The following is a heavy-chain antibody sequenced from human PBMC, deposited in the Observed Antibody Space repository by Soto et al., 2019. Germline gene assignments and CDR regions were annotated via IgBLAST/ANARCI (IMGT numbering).Heavy chain of an antibody. CDR3: ASAVDYDFWSGTTHYGMDV. CDR1: GLTFSNYW. CDR2: ISNDGTIT. J-gene: IGHJ6*02. V-gene: IGHV3-74*01. D-gene: IGHD3-3*01. Sequence: GSLRLSCAASGLTFSNYWMHWVRQAPGQGLVWVSRISNDGTITDYADSVKGRFTVSRDNAKNTQSLQMDSLRSEDTAVYFCASAVDYDFWSGTTHYGMDVWGQGTTVTVSS.